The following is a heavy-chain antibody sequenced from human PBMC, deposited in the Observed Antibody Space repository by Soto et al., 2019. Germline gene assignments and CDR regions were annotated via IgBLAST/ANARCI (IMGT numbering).Heavy chain of an antibody. CDR2: IYSGGST. J-gene: IGHJ4*02. D-gene: IGHD2-15*01. V-gene: IGHV3-53*01. CDR1: GFTVSSNY. Sequence: GGSLRLSCAASGFTVSSNYMTCVRQAPGKGLEWVSVIYSGGSTYYADSVKGRFTISRDNSKNTVYLQMNSLRAEDTAVYYCARGPLGSGPYYFDYWGQGTLVTVSS. CDR3: ARGPLGSGPYYFDY.